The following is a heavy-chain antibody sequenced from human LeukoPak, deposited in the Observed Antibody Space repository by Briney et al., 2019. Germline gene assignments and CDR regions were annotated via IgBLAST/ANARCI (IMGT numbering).Heavy chain of an antibody. J-gene: IGHJ6*02. V-gene: IGHV3-23*01. CDR2: VSGSGGSA. Sequence: GGSLRLSCAASGFTFSSYSMSWVRQAPGKGLEWVSGVSGSGGSACYADSVKGRFTISRDNSKNTLFLQMNSLRGEDTAVYYCSKQGGNSLTHGMDVWGQGTTVTVSS. CDR3: SKQGGNSLTHGMDV. CDR1: GFTFSSYS. D-gene: IGHD5-18*01.